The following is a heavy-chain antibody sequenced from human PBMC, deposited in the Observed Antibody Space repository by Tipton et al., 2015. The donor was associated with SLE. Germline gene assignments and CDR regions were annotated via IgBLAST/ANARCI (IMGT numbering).Heavy chain of an antibody. CDR1: GGSISSGSYY. D-gene: IGHD3-3*01. J-gene: IGHJ4*02. CDR3: ASYDSLGY. V-gene: IGHV4-61*02. Sequence: TLSLTCTVSGGSISSGSYYWSWIRQPAGKGLEWIGLIYTSGSTNYNPSLKSRVTISVDTSKNHFSRKLSSVTAADTAVYYCASYDSLGYWGQGTLVTVSS. CDR2: IYTSGST.